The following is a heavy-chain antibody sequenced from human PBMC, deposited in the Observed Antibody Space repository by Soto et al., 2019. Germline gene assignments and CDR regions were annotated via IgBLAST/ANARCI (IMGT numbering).Heavy chain of an antibody. J-gene: IGHJ6*02. D-gene: IGHD2-2*01. V-gene: IGHV1-3*01. CDR2: FNGGNGST. Sequence: GASVKVSCKASGYTFTTYAVHWVRQAPGQRLEWMGWFNGGNGSTKYSQKFQGRVTITMDTSATTAYMELSSLRSEDTAVYYCARDCITTSCYSGYYYYGMDVWGQGTTVTVSS. CDR3: ARDCITTSCYSGYYYYGMDV. CDR1: GYTFTTYA.